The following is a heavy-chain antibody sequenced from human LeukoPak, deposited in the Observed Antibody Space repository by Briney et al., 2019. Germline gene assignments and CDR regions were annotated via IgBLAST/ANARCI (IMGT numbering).Heavy chain of an antibody. J-gene: IGHJ6*03. Sequence: GASVTVSCKASGGTFSSYAISWVRQAPGQGLEWMGGIIPIFGTANYAQKFQGRVTITADKSTSTAYMELGSLGSEDTAVYYCASTRYSSGWFSKSYYYYMDVWGKGTTVTVSS. D-gene: IGHD6-19*01. CDR3: ASTRYSSGWFSKSYYYYMDV. CDR1: GGTFSSYA. V-gene: IGHV1-69*06. CDR2: IIPIFGTA.